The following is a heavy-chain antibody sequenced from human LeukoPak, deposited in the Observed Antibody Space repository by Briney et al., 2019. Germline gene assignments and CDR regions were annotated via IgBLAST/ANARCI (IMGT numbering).Heavy chain of an antibody. CDR2: ISSSSSYI. CDR3: ARDSRGGTYYEFWSGYSTTFDY. V-gene: IGHV3-21*01. CDR1: GFTFSSYS. J-gene: IGHJ4*02. D-gene: IGHD3-3*01. Sequence: GGSLRLSCAASGFTFSSYSMNWVRQAPGKGLEWASSISSSSSYIYYADSVKGRFTISRDNAKNSLYLQMNSLRAEDTAVYYCARDSRGGTYYEFWSGYSTTFDYWGQGTLVTVSS.